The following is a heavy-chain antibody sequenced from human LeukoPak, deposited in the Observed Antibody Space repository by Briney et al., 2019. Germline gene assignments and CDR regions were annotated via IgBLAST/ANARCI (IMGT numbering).Heavy chain of an antibody. D-gene: IGHD6-13*01. CDR1: GFTFSSYV. V-gene: IGHV3-30-3*01. Sequence: PGGSLRLSCAASGFTFSSYVMRWVRQAPGKGLEWVAVISYDGSNKYYADSVKGRFTISRDNSKNSLYLQMNSLRAEDTALYYCAKGHFPSSWYYFDYWGQGTLVTVSS. CDR2: ISYDGSNK. CDR3: AKGHFPSSWYYFDY. J-gene: IGHJ4*02.